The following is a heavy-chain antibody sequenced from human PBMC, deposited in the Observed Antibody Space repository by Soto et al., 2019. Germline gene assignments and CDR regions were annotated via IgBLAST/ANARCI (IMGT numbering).Heavy chain of an antibody. V-gene: IGHV3-30-3*01. CDR3: ASWGSIAGDY. Sequence: QVQLVEAGGGVVQPGRSLRLSCEASGFTFSSYAMHWVRQAPGKGLEWVAVISYDGSNKYYADSVKGRFTISRDNSKNTLYLQMNSLRAEDTAVYYCASWGSIAGDYWGQGTLVTVSS. CDR2: ISYDGSNK. CDR1: GFTFSSYA. D-gene: IGHD3-16*01. J-gene: IGHJ4*02.